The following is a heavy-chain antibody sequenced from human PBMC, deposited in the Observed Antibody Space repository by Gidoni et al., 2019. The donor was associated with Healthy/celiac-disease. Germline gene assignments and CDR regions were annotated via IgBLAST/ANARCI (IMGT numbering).Heavy chain of an antibody. Sequence: EVQLVESGGGLVQPGGSLRLSCAASGFPFSSSELNWVRQAPGKGLEWVSYISRSGSTIYYADSVKGRFTIARDNAKNSLYLQMNSLRAEDTAVYYCAREDATITGTTYYYYGMDVWGQGTTVTVSS. J-gene: IGHJ6*02. CDR3: AREDATITGTTYYYYGMDV. CDR1: GFPFSSSE. D-gene: IGHD1-20*01. V-gene: IGHV3-48*03. CDR2: ISRSGSTI.